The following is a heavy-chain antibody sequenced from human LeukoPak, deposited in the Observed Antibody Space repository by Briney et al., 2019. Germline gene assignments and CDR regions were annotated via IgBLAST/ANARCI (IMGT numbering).Heavy chain of an antibody. D-gene: IGHD3-22*01. CDR3: AKGGIVDSSGYYLPYYFDY. J-gene: IGHJ4*02. Sequence: GRSLRLSCAASGFTFDDYAMHWVRQAPGKGLEWVSGISWNSGSIGYADSAKGRFTISRGNAKNSLYLQMNSLRAEDTALYYCAKGGIVDSSGYYLPYYFDYWGQGTLVTVSS. V-gene: IGHV3-9*01. CDR2: ISWNSGSI. CDR1: GFTFDDYA.